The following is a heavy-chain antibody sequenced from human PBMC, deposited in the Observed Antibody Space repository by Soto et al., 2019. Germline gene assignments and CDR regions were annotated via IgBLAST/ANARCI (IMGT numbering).Heavy chain of an antibody. V-gene: IGHV3-30*03. CDR1: GFTFSSYG. Sequence: GGSLRLSCAASGFTFSSYGMHWVRQAPGKGLEWVAVISKDGSKKYYVDSVKGRFTISRDNSKNTLHLQMNSLRPEDTAVYYCARKHSWYSSGSYYGMDVWGQGTTVTVSS. CDR3: ARKHSWYSSGSYYGMDV. D-gene: IGHD2-15*01. J-gene: IGHJ6*02. CDR2: ISKDGSKK.